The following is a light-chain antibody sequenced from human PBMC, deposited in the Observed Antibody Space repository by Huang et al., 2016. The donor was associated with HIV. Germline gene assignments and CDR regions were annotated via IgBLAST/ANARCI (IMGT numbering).Light chain of an antibody. CDR2: KSS. Sequence: EIVMTQTPLSSPVTLGQSASISCRSSQSLVHSNGDTYLSWLHQRPGQPPRLLIYKSSDRFSGVPDRVSGSGAGTDFTLKISRVEPEDVGIYYCMQATQFPRTFGQGTKLEIK. J-gene: IGKJ2*01. V-gene: IGKV2-24*01. CDR3: MQATQFPRT. CDR1: QSLVHSNGDTY.